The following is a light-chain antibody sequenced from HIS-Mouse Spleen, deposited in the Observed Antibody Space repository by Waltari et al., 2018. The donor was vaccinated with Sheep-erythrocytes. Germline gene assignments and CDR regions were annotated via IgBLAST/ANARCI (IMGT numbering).Light chain of an antibody. V-gene: IGKV1-6*01. Sequence: AIQMTTSPSSLSASVGDRFTITCRASQGIRNDLGWYQQKPGKAPKLLIYAASSLQSGVPSRFSGSGSGTDFTLTISSLQPEDFATYYCLQDYNYPWTFGQGTKVEIK. CDR3: LQDYNYPWT. J-gene: IGKJ1*01. CDR1: QGIRND. CDR2: AAS.